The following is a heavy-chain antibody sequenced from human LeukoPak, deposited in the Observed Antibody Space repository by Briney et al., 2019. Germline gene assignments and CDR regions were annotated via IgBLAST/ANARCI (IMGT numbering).Heavy chain of an antibody. D-gene: IGHD3-16*01. CDR1: GFTFSSYW. Sequence: PGGSLRLSCAASGFTFSSYWMHWVRQAPGKGLVWVSRINGDGSSTNYADSVKGRFTISRDNAKNTVNLQMNSLRAEDTAVYYCARDWFGIESWGQGTLVTVSS. CDR3: ARDWFGIES. CDR2: INGDGSST. V-gene: IGHV3-74*01. J-gene: IGHJ4*02.